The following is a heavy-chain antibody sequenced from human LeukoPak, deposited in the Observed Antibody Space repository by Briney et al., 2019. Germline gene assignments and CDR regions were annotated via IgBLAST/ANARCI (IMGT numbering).Heavy chain of an antibody. CDR3: ATAYGSQ. CDR2: IGSSGSPI. Sequence: GGSLRLSCAASGFTFSTHSMNWVRRAPGKGLEWLSSIGSSGSPISYADSVKGRFTISRDNAKNSQYLQMNSLRAEDTAVYYCATAYGSQWGQGTLVTVSS. V-gene: IGHV3-48*01. D-gene: IGHD2-15*01. CDR1: GFTFSTHS. J-gene: IGHJ4*02.